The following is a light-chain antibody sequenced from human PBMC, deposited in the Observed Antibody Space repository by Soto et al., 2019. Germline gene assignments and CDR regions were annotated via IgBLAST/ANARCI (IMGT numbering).Light chain of an antibody. CDR3: QQYDGLPLT. CDR2: DAS. J-gene: IGKJ4*01. V-gene: IGKV1-33*01. CDR1: RYIAHY. Sequence: DIQLTQSPSSLSASVGDRITITCQASRYIAHYLSWYQQKPGKAPQLLVYDASKLQTGVPSRFSGSASGTDFTFAISSLQTEDSATYYWQQYDGLPLTFGGGPKVEIK.